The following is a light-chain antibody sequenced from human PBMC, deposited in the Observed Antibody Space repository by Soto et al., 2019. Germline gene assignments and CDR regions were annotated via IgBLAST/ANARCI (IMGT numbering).Light chain of an antibody. J-gene: IGKJ4*01. CDR1: QSISSY. Sequence: DIQTTQSPSSLSASVGDRVTITCRASQSISSYLNWYQQKPGKAPKLLIYAASSLQSGVPSRFSGSGSRTEFTLTISSLQPDDFATYYCQQYNSYSLTFGGGTKVDIK. CDR3: QQYNSYSLT. CDR2: AAS. V-gene: IGKV1-39*01.